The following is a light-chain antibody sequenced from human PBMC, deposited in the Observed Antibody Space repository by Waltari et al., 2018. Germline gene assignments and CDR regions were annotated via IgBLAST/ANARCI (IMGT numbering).Light chain of an antibody. CDR3: QQRTNWLT. CDR1: QSVVRF. V-gene: IGKV3-11*02. J-gene: IGKJ4*01. CDR2: DAS. Sequence: EVVLTQSPATLSLSPGERATLSCRASQSVVRFLAWYQHKPGQAPRLLIYDASTRAAGVPARFSGSGSGRDFTLTINTLEPDDFAVYYCQQRTNWLTFGGGTKVESK.